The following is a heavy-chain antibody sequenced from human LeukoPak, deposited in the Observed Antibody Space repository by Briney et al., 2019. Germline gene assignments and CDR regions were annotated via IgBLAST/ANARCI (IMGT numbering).Heavy chain of an antibody. J-gene: IGHJ4*02. V-gene: IGHV3-64D*09. Sequence: GGSLGLSCSASGFTFSSYAMHWVRQAAGKGLEYVSAISSNGGSTYYADSVKGRFTISRDNSKNTLYLQMSSLRAEDTAVYYCVKERMVRGVDYYLDYWGQGTLVTVSS. CDR1: GFTFSSYA. CDR3: VKERMVRGVDYYLDY. CDR2: ISSNGGST. D-gene: IGHD3-10*01.